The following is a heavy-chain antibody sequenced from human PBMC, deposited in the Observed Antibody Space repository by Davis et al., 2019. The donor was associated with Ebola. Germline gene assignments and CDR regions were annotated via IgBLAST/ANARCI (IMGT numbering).Heavy chain of an antibody. CDR2: ISYDGSNK. Sequence: GESLKISCAASGFTFSSYGMHWVRQAPGKGLEWVAVISYDGSNKYYADSVKGRFTISRDNSKNTLYLQMNSLRAEDTAVYYCAKVGGGWAIDYWGQGTLVTVSS. CDR1: GFTFSSYG. V-gene: IGHV3-30*18. CDR3: AKVGGGWAIDY. J-gene: IGHJ4*02. D-gene: IGHD3-16*01.